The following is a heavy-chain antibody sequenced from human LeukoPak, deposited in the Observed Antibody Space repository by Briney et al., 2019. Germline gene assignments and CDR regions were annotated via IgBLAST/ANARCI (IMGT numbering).Heavy chain of an antibody. CDR1: GFTFSSYS. Sequence: GGSLRLSCAASGFTFSSYSMNWVRQAPGKGLDWVSSISSISSYIYYADSVKGRFTISRDNAKNSLYLQMNSLRAEDTAVYYCARSIAAAVYFDYWGQGTLVTVSS. CDR3: ARSIAAAVYFDY. D-gene: IGHD6-13*01. CDR2: ISSISSYI. J-gene: IGHJ4*02. V-gene: IGHV3-21*01.